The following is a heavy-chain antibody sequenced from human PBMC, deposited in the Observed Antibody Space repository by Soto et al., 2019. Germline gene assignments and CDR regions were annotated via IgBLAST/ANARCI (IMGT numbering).Heavy chain of an antibody. CDR2: ISSSSSSI. CDR3: ARRTILYGDPRRVGAFDI. CDR1: GFTFSSYS. J-gene: IGHJ3*02. Sequence: GGSLRLSCAASGFTFSSYSMNWVRQAPGKGLEWVSSISSSSSSIYYADSVKGRFTISRDNAKNSLYLQMNSLRAEDTAVYYCARRTILYGDPRRVGAFDIWGQGTMVTVSS. D-gene: IGHD4-17*01. V-gene: IGHV3-21*01.